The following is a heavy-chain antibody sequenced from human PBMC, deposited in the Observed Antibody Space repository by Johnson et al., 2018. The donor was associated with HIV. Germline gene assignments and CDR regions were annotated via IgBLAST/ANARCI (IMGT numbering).Heavy chain of an antibody. D-gene: IGHD6-13*01. CDR1: GFTVSRNY. CDR2: IYSDDMT. J-gene: IGHJ3*01. V-gene: IGHV3-53*01. Sequence: VQLVESGGGLIQSGGSLRLSCAASGFTVSRNYMSWVRQAPGKGLEWVSVIYSDDMTYYADSVKGRFTISRVNSKNTLYLQMNSLRAEDTAVDYRARETQSAAAGHGAFDVWGQGTMVTVSS. CDR3: ARETQSAAAGHGAFDV.